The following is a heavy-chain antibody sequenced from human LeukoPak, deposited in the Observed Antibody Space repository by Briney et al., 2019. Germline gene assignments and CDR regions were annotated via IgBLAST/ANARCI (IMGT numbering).Heavy chain of an antibody. D-gene: IGHD3/OR15-3a*01. CDR1: GVSISRGNSY. J-gene: IGHJ4*02. CDR3: ARQTGSGLFTLP. V-gene: IGHV4-39*01. Sequence: SETLSLTCTVSGVSISRGNSYWGWIRQPPGKGLEGIGSIYYTGNTYYNASLKSRVTISIDTSNNQISLRLISVTATDTAMYYCARQTGSGLFTLPGGQGTLVTVSS. CDR2: IYYTGNT.